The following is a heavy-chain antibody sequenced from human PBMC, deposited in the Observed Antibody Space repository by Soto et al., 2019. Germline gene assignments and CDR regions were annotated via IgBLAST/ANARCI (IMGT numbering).Heavy chain of an antibody. CDR3: ARHGWVGYCYYMDV. V-gene: IGHV4-39*01. Sequence: PSETLSLTCTVSGGSISSSSYYWGWIRQPPGKGLEWIGSIYYSGSTYYNPSLKSRVTISVDTSKNQFSLKLSSVTAADTAVYYCARHGWVGYCYYMDVWGKGTTVTVSS. D-gene: IGHD6-19*01. CDR2: IYYSGST. CDR1: GGSISSSSYY. J-gene: IGHJ6*03.